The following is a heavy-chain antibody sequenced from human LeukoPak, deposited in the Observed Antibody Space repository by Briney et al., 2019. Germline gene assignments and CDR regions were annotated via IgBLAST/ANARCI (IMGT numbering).Heavy chain of an antibody. CDR2: LYRGGNT. CDR3: ARDRIEGATSDFDY. V-gene: IGHV3-66*01. D-gene: IGHD2-21*01. CDR1: GLTVSDNF. Sequence: GGSLRLSCAASGLTVSDNFMSWVRQAPGKGLEWGSVLYRGGNTYYADSVRGRFTISRDNSKNMVYLQMNSLTAEDTAVYYCARDRIEGATSDFDYWGQGTLVTVSS. J-gene: IGHJ4*02.